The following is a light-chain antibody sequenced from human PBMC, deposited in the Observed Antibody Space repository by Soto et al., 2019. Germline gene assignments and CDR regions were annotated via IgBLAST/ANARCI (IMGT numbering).Light chain of an antibody. CDR2: EVS. CDR3: SSYAGSNNLL. Sequence: QSALTQPPSASGSPGQSVTISCTGTSSDVGGYNYVSWYQQHPGKAPKLMIYEVSKRPSGVPDRFSGSKSGNTASLTVSGLQAEDVADYYCSSYAGSNNLLFGGGTQLTVL. V-gene: IGLV2-8*01. J-gene: IGLJ3*02. CDR1: SSDVGGYNY.